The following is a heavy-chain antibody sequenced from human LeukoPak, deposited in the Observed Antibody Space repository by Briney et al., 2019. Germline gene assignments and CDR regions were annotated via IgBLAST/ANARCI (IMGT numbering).Heavy chain of an antibody. CDR1: GGTFSSYA. Sequence: GSSVKVSCKASGGTFSSYAISWVRQAPGQGLEWMGGIIPIFGTANYAQKFQGRVTITADKSTSTAYMELSSLRSEDTAVYYCAVFHGGYSSSWRYNWFDPWGQGTLVTVSS. J-gene: IGHJ5*02. CDR3: AVFHGGYSSSWRYNWFDP. V-gene: IGHV1-69*06. D-gene: IGHD6-13*01. CDR2: IIPIFGTA.